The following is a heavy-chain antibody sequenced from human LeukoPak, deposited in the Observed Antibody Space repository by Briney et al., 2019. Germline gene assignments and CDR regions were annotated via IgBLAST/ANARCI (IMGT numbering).Heavy chain of an antibody. CDR3: ARERGNALYNWFDP. CDR2: IYSGGST. V-gene: IGHV3-53*01. Sequence: GGSLRLSCAASGFTVSSNYMSWVRRAPGKGLEWVSVIYSGGSTYYADSVKGRFTISRDNSKNTLYLQMNSLRAEDTAVYYCARERGNALYNWFDPWGQGTLVTVSS. CDR1: GFTVSSNY. J-gene: IGHJ5*02. D-gene: IGHD4-23*01.